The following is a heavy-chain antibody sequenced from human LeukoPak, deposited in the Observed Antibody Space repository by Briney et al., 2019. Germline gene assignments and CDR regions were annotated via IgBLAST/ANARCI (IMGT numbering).Heavy chain of an antibody. CDR3: AKDYYESSGYYPDY. J-gene: IGHJ4*02. CDR1: GFTFSSYG. Sequence: GGSLRLSCAASGFTFSSYGMHWVRQAPGKGLEWVAVISYDGSNKYYADSVKGRFTISRDNSKNTLYLQMNSLRAEDTAVYYCAKDYYESSGYYPDYWGQGTLVTVSS. D-gene: IGHD3-22*01. V-gene: IGHV3-30*18. CDR2: ISYDGSNK.